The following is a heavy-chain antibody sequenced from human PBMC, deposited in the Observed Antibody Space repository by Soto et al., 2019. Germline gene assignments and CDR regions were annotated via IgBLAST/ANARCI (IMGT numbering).Heavy chain of an antibody. CDR2: ISWNSGSI. CDR1: GFTFDDYA. J-gene: IGHJ4*02. Sequence: DVQLVESGGGLVQPGRSLRLSCAASGFTFDDYAMHWVRQAPGKGLEWVSGISWNSGSIGYADSVKGRFTISRDNAKNSLYLQMNSLRAEDTALYYCAKDIHLYSSGWYYFDYWGQGTLVTVSS. CDR3: AKDIHLYSSGWYYFDY. D-gene: IGHD6-19*01. V-gene: IGHV3-9*01.